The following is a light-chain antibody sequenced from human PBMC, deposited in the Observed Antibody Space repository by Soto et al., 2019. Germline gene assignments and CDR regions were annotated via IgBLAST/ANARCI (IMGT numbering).Light chain of an antibody. CDR3: QHYNSYSEA. CDR1: QSSSSW. J-gene: IGKJ1*01. V-gene: IGKV1-5*03. CDR2: KAS. Sequence: IQMTQSPSTLSATAGDRVTITCRARQSSSSWLAWYQHKPGKAPKLLIYKASTVKSGVPSRFSGSGSGTEFTLTISSLQPDDFATYYCQHYNSYSEAFGQGTKVDIK.